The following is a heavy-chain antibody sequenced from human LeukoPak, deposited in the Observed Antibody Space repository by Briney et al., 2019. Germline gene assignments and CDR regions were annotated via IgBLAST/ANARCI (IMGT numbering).Heavy chain of an antibody. J-gene: IGHJ4*02. V-gene: IGHV1-18*01. D-gene: IGHD6-13*01. CDR1: GYTFTTYG. CDR2: ISAYTGNT. Sequence: ASVKVSCKASGYTFTTYGISWVRQAPGQGLEWMGWISAYTGNTNYAQKLQDRVSMTTDTSTSTAYMELRSLRSDDTAVYYCARDRIAAAGAAFDYWGRGTLVTVSS. CDR3: ARDRIAAAGAAFDY.